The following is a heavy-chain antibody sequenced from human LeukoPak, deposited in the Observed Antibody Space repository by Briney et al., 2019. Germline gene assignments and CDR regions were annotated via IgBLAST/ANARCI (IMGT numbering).Heavy chain of an antibody. CDR2: INPSGGST. D-gene: IGHD1-26*01. CDR1: GYTFTSYY. J-gene: IGHJ6*03. Sequence: GASVKVSCKASGYTFTSYYMHWVRQAPGQGLEWMGIINPSGGSTSYAQKFQGRVTITRDMSTSTVYMELSSLRSDDTAVYYCAFSSYYLQGNYYYMDVWGKGTTVTVSS. V-gene: IGHV1-46*01. CDR3: AFSSYYLQGNYYYMDV.